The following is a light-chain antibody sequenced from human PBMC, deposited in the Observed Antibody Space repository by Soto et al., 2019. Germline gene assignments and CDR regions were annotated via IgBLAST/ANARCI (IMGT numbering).Light chain of an antibody. V-gene: IGKV1-27*01. Sequence: DIQMTQSPSSLSASVGDRVSITCRASQAITNYLAWYQQKAGKPPKLLIYAASTLQSGVPSRFSGSGSGTDFSLTISRLQPEDVATYYCQKYNDSPWTFGQGTKVEIK. CDR2: AAS. CDR3: QKYNDSPWT. J-gene: IGKJ1*01. CDR1: QAITNY.